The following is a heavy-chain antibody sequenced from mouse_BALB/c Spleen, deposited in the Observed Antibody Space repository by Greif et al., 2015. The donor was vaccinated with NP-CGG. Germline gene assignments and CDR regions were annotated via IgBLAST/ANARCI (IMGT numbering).Heavy chain of an antibody. CDR2: IDPENGDT. CDR1: GFNIKDYY. CDR3: LRSLLAYAMDY. D-gene: IGHD2-3*01. J-gene: IGHJ4*01. V-gene: IGHV14-4*02. Sequence: EVQLQQSGAELVRSGASVKLSCTASGFNIKDYYMHWVKQRPEQGLEWIGWIDPENGDTEYAPKFQGKATMTADTSSNTAYLQLSSLTSEDTAVYYCLRSLLAYAMDYWGQGTSVTVSS.